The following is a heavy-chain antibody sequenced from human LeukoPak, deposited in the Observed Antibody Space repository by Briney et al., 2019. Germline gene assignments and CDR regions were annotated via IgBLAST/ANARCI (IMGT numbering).Heavy chain of an antibody. CDR3: ARDGEWLDAFDI. J-gene: IGHJ3*02. CDR2: INHSGST. D-gene: IGHD5-12*01. CDR1: GGSFSGYY. V-gene: IGHV4-34*01. Sequence: SETLSLTCAVYGGSFSGYYWSWIRQPPGKGLEWIGEINHSGSTNYNPSLKSRVTISVDTSKNQFSLKLSSVTAADTAVYCCARDGEWLDAFDIWGQGTMVTVSS.